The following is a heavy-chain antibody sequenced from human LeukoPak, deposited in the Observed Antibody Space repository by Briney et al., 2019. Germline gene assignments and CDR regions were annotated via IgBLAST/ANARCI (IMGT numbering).Heavy chain of an antibody. CDR1: GYTFTTYG. CDR3: ARGSRGSYDY. D-gene: IGHD1-26*01. CDR2: INTKEGNT. V-gene: IGHV1-18*01. J-gene: IGHJ4*02. Sequence: GASVKVSCKASGYTFTTYGIDWVRQAPGQELEWMGWINTKEGNTDYAQKLQGRVTMTTDTSTSSAYMELRSLRSDDTAVYYCARGSRGSYDYWGQGTLVTVSS.